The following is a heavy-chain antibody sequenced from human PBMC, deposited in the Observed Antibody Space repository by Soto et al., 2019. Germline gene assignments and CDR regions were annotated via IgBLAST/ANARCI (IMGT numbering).Heavy chain of an antibody. CDR3: ARAASQWLVPNWFDP. V-gene: IGHV1-69*13. J-gene: IGHJ5*02. D-gene: IGHD6-19*01. Sequence: SVKVSCKASGGTFSSYAISWVRQAPGQGLEWMGGIIPIFGTANYAQKFQGRVTITADESTSTAYMELSSLRSEDTAVYYCARAASQWLVPNWFDPWGQGTLVTVST. CDR2: IIPIFGTA. CDR1: GGTFSSYA.